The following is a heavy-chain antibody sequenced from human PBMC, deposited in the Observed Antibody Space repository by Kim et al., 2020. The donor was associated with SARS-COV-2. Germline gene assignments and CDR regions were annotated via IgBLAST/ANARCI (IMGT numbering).Heavy chain of an antibody. CDR3: AKTGSSSAYYSGY. V-gene: IGHV3-23*03. D-gene: IGHD3-22*01. J-gene: IGHJ4*02. Sequence: GGSLRLSCAASGFTFSNYAMTWVRQAPGKGLEWVSLIISGGSSTYYADSVKGRFTISRDNSKNTLYLQMNSLRAEDTAVYYCAKTGSSSAYYSGYWGQRALGTVSS. CDR1: GFTFSNYA. CDR2: IISGGSST.